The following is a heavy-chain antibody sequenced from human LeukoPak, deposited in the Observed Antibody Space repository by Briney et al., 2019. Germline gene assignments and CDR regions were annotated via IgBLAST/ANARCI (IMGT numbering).Heavy chain of an antibody. D-gene: IGHD4-23*01. CDR1: GGSISSGGYY. J-gene: IGHJ6*02. V-gene: IGHV4-31*03. CDR2: IYYSGST. CDR3: ARMWVTRYCYYGMDV. Sequence: SETLSLTCTVSGGSISSGGYYWSWIRQHPGKGLEWIGYIYYSGSTYYNPSLKSRVTISVDTSKNQFSLKLSSVTAADTAVYYCARMWVTRYCYYGMDVWGQGTTVTVSS.